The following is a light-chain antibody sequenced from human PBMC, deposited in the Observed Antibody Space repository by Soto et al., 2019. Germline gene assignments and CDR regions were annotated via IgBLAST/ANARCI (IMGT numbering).Light chain of an antibody. V-gene: IGKV1-5*01. Sequence: DIQMTQSPSTLSASVLDRVTITCRASQSISSWLAWYQQKPGKAPKLLIFDASSLESGTPSRFSGRRSGTQFTLTINGLQPDDFATYYCQQYDNYKPLTFGGGTKVDIK. CDR1: QSISSW. J-gene: IGKJ4*01. CDR3: QQYDNYKPLT. CDR2: DAS.